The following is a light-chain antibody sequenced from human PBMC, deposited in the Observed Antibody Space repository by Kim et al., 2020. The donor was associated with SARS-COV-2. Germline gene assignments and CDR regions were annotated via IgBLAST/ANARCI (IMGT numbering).Light chain of an antibody. CDR3: QQYGSSPYT. J-gene: IGKJ2*01. Sequence: EIVLTQSPGTLSLSPGERATLSCRASQSVSSSYLAWYQQKPGRAPRLLIYGASSRATGIPDRFSGSGYGTDFTLTISRLEPEDFAVYYCQQYGSSPYTFGQGTKLEI. V-gene: IGKV3-20*01. CDR2: GAS. CDR1: QSVSSSY.